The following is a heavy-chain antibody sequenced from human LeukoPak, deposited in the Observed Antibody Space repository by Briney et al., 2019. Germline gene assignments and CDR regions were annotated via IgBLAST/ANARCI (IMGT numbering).Heavy chain of an antibody. CDR3: ARAPFVYCSGGSCYSDY. D-gene: IGHD2-15*01. CDR1: GYTFTSYD. Sequence: ASVKVSCKASGYTFTSYDINWVRQATGQGLEWMGWISAYNGNTNYAQKLQGRVTMTTDTSTSTAYMELRSLRSDDTAVYYCARAPFVYCSGGSCYSDYWGQGTLVTVSS. V-gene: IGHV1-18*01. J-gene: IGHJ4*02. CDR2: ISAYNGNT.